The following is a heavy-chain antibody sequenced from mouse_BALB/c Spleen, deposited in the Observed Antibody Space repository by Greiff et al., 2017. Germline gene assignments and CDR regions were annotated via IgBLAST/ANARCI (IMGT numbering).Heavy chain of an antibody. Sequence: DVMLVESGGGLVKPGGSLKLSCAASGFTFSSYAMSWVRQTPEKRLEWVASISSGGSTYYPDSVKGRFTISRDNARNILYLQMSSLRSEDTAMYYCARARGATFYWDFDVWGAGTTVTVSS. V-gene: IGHV5-6-5*01. CDR1: GFTFSSYA. J-gene: IGHJ1*01. D-gene: IGHD3-1*01. CDR2: ISSGGST. CDR3: ARARGATFYWDFDV.